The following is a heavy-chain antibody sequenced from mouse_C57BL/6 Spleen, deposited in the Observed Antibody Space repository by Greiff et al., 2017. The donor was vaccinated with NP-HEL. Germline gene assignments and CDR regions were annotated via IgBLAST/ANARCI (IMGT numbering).Heavy chain of an antibody. D-gene: IGHD1-1*01. Sequence: QVQLQQPGAELVKPGASVKLSCKASGYTFTSYWMHWVKQRPGQGLEWIGMIHPNSGSTNYNEKFKSKATLTVDKSSSTAYMQLSSLTSEDSAVYYCARDETPTVRAMDYWGQGTSVTVSS. CDR3: ARDETPTVRAMDY. J-gene: IGHJ4*01. CDR2: IHPNSGST. V-gene: IGHV1-64*01. CDR1: GYTFTSYW.